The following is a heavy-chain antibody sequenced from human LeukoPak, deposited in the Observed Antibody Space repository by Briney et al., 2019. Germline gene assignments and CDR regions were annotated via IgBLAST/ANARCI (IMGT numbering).Heavy chain of an antibody. J-gene: IGHJ4*02. Sequence: GGSLRLSCAASGFTFSKYWISWVRQAPGEGVEWVANIKQEGSEKFYVDSVRGRFTISRENAKNSLYLQMNRLRAEGTAVYYCARNQLLSRYYFDYGGQGTLVTVHS. V-gene: IGHV3-7*01. D-gene: IGHD2-2*01. CDR3: ARNQLLSRYYFDY. CDR2: IKQEGSEK. CDR1: GFTFSKYW.